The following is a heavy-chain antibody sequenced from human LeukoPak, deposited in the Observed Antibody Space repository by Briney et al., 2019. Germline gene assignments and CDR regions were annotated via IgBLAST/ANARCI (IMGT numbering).Heavy chain of an antibody. D-gene: IGHD6-19*01. V-gene: IGHV3-74*01. CDR3: ARDGSVAGPDY. J-gene: IGHJ4*02. CDR2: INSDGSST. Sequence: GGSLRLSYAASGFTFSSYWMHWVRQAPGKGLVWVSRINSDGSSTSYADSVKGRFTISRDNAKNTLYLQMNSLRAEDTAVYYCARDGSVAGPDYWGQGTLVTVSS. CDR1: GFTFSSYW.